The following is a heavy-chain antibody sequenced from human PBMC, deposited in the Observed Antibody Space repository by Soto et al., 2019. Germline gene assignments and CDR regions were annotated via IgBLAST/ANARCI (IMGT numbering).Heavy chain of an antibody. CDR1: GFTFGSYA. D-gene: IGHD5-12*01. Sequence: PGGSLRLSCAASGFTFGSYAMSWVRQAPGKGLEWVSAISGSGGSTYYADSVKGRFTISRDNSKNTLYLQMNSLRAEDTAVYYCAKRAPWLRLSEYYFDYWGQGTLVTVSS. CDR2: ISGSGGST. J-gene: IGHJ4*02. CDR3: AKRAPWLRLSEYYFDY. V-gene: IGHV3-23*01.